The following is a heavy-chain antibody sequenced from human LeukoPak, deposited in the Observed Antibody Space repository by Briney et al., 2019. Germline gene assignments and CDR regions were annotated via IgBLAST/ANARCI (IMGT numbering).Heavy chain of an antibody. Sequence: SETLSLTCTVSGGSISSSSYYWGWIRQPPGKGLERIGSIYYSGSTYYNPSLKSRVTISVDTSKNQFSLKLSSVTAADTAVYYCARVWSAFDIWGQGTMVTVSS. CDR2: IYYSGST. CDR1: GGSISSSSYY. CDR3: ARVWSAFDI. D-gene: IGHD1-1*01. J-gene: IGHJ3*02. V-gene: IGHV4-39*07.